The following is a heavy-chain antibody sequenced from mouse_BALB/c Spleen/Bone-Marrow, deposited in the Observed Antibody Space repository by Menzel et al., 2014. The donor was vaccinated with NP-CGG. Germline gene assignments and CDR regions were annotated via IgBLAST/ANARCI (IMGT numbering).Heavy chain of an antibody. CDR2: ISDGGSYT. CDR1: GFTFSDYY. CDR3: AREVSMDY. Sequence: DVKLVESGGGLVKPGVSLKLSCAASGFTFSDYYMYWVRQTPEKRLEWVATISDGGSYTYYPDSVKGRFTISRDNAKNNLFLQLSSLKSEDTAMYYCAREVSMDYWGQGTSVTVSS. J-gene: IGHJ4*01. V-gene: IGHV5-4*02.